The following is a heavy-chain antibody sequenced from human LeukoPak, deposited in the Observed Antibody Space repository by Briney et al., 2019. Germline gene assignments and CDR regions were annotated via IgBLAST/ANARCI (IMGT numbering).Heavy chain of an antibody. CDR2: IWHDGSHK. V-gene: IGHV3-33*01. D-gene: IGHD5-18*01. Sequence: PGTSLRLSCAVSGFAFNTYAMHWVRQAPGKGLEWVTLIWHDGSHKFYIDSVRGRFTISRDNSKNTLYLQMNSLRAEDTAVYYCARSRGYSYGFDYWGQGTLVTVSS. CDR3: ARSRGYSYGFDY. J-gene: IGHJ4*02. CDR1: GFAFNTYA.